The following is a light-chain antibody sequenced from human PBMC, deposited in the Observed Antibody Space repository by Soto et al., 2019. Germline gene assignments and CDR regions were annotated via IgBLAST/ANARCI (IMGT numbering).Light chain of an antibody. Sequence: EIVLTQSPGTLSLSPGERATLSCRASQSVSSAYLIWYQQKGGQAPRLLIYGASSRATGIPDRFSGSGSGTDFALTISRLEPEDFAMYYWQQYDESVLTFGVGTKVEI. V-gene: IGKV3-20*01. J-gene: IGKJ4*01. CDR1: QSVSSAY. CDR3: QQYDESVLT. CDR2: GAS.